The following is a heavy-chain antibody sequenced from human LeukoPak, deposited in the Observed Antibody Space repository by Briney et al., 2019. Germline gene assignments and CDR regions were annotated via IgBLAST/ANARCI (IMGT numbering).Heavy chain of an antibody. CDR1: GFTVSNKY. V-gene: IGHV3-74*01. Sequence: GGSLRLSCAASGFTVSNKYMSWVRQAPGKGLVWVSRINGDGSSTDYADSVKGRFTISRDNAKNTLYLQMNSLTAEDTAAYYCARDRGYQMVDPWGQGTLVTVSS. D-gene: IGHD5-12*01. CDR3: ARDRGYQMVDP. J-gene: IGHJ5*02. CDR2: INGDGSST.